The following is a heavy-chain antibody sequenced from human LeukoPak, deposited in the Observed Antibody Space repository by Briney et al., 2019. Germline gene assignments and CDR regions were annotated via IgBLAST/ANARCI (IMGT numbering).Heavy chain of an antibody. CDR3: AAKGGDGHNSAFGF. V-gene: IGHV4-34*01. J-gene: IGHJ4*02. CDR1: GGSFSGYY. CDR2: INHHGYT. D-gene: IGHD5-24*01. Sequence: SETLSLTCVVDGGSFSGYYWSWIRQSPGKGLEWIGEINHHGYTNYNPSLRSRVIMSVDTSKNHISLKLTSVTAADTAMYYCAAKGGDGHNSAFGFWGQGALVSVSS.